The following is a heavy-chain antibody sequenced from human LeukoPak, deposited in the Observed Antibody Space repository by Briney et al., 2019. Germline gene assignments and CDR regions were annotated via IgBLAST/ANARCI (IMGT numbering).Heavy chain of an antibody. CDR2: ISSSSSYI. J-gene: IGHJ3*02. CDR1: GFTFSNAW. Sequence: GGFLRLSCAASGFTFSNAWMSWVRQAPGKGLEWVSSISSSSSYIYYADSVKGRFTISRDNAKNSLYLQMNSLRAEDTAVYYCARDTYDILTGYYKWAFDIWGQGTMVTVSS. V-gene: IGHV3-21*06. CDR3: ARDTYDILTGYYKWAFDI. D-gene: IGHD3-9*01.